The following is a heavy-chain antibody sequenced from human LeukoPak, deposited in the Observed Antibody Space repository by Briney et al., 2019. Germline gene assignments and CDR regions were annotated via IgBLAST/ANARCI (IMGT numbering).Heavy chain of an antibody. CDR1: GGSISSSNW. V-gene: IGHV4-4*02. CDR3: ARDDAYGDYSMDV. D-gene: IGHD4-17*01. J-gene: IGHJ6*02. Sequence: TSGTLSLTCAVSGGSISSSNWWSWVRQPPGKGLEWIGEIYHSGSTNYNPSLKSRVTISIDKSKNQFSLKLSSVTAADTAVYYCARDDAYGDYSMDVWGQGTTVTVSS. CDR2: IYHSGST.